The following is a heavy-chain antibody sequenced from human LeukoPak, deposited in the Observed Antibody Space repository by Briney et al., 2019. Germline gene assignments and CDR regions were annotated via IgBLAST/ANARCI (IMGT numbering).Heavy chain of an antibody. CDR2: IYYSGST. V-gene: IGHV4-39*01. J-gene: IGHJ4*02. Sequence: PETLSLTCTVSGGSISSSSYYWGWTRQPPGKGLEWIGSIYYSGSTYYNPSLKSRVTISVDTSKNQFSLKLSSVTAADTAVYYCARLMTTVTTLVVGLDYWGQGTLVTVSS. CDR3: ARLMTTVTTLVVGLDY. D-gene: IGHD4-17*01. CDR1: GGSISSSSYY.